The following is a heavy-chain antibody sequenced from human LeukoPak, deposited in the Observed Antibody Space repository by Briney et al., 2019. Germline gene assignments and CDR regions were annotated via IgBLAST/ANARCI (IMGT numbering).Heavy chain of an antibody. CDR1: GFTFSSYG. V-gene: IGHV3-23*01. CDR2: ISGSGGST. J-gene: IGHJ4*02. D-gene: IGHD6-19*01. CDR3: ATLIAVAGFDY. Sequence: GGSLRLSCAASGFTFSSYGMSWVRQAPGKGLEWVSAISGSGGSTYYADSVKGRFTISRDNSKNTLYLQMNSLRAEDTAVYYCATLIAVAGFDYWGQGTLVTVSS.